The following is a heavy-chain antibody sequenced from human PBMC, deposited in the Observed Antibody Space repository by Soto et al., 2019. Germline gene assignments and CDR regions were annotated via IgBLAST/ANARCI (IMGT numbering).Heavy chain of an antibody. CDR3: ATWAIAVGGEGV. D-gene: IGHD2-21*01. CDR2: ISSTGDLI. V-gene: IGHV3-48*02. Sequence: PWGPLRLSCTASGFTVSDYSVNCVRQAPGKGLEWISYISSTGDLILYADSVKGRFTIARDIAKNSLYLQMDSLRDDDSAVYYCATWAIAVGGEGVWGQGTLVTVSS. CDR1: GFTVSDYS. J-gene: IGHJ4*02.